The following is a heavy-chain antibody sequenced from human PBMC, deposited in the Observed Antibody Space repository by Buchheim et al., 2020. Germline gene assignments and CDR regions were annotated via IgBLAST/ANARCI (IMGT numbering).Heavy chain of an antibody. CDR3: FGVYYDSSRPFDP. CDR1: GFTFSSYA. Sequence: VQLLESGGGLVQPGGSLRLSCAASGFTFSSYAMSWVRQAPGKGLEWVAVISYDGSNKYYADSVKGRFTISRDNSKNTLYLQMNCLRAEDTAVYYCFGVYYDSSRPFDPWGQGTL. J-gene: IGHJ5*02. D-gene: IGHD3-22*01. V-gene: IGHV3-30*03. CDR2: ISYDGSNK.